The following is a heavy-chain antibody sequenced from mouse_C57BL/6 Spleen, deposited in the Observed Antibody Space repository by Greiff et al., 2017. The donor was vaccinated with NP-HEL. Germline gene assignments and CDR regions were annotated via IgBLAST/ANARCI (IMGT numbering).Heavy chain of an antibody. CDR3: ARWVGYWYFDV. D-gene: IGHD1-1*02. V-gene: IGHV1-69*01. CDR1: GYTFTSYW. Sequence: QVQLQQPGAELVMPGASVKLSCKASGYTFTSYWMHWVKQRPGQGLEWIGEIDPSDSYTNYNQKFKGKSTLTVDKSSSTAYMQLSSLTSEDSAVYYCARWVGYWYFDVWGTGTTVTVSS. CDR2: IDPSDSYT. J-gene: IGHJ1*03.